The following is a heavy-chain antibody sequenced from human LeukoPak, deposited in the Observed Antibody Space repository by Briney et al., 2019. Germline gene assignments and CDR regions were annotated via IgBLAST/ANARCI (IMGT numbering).Heavy chain of an antibody. D-gene: IGHD2-2*01. CDR1: GGSISSYY. CDR2: IYYSGST. V-gene: IGHV4-59*12. CDR3: ARTKYPRVPAAKSGAFDI. J-gene: IGHJ3*02. Sequence: SETLSLTCTVSGGSISSYYWSWIRQPPGKGLEWIGYIYYSGSTNYNPSLKSRVTMSVDTSKNQFSLKLSSVTAADTAVYYCARTKYPRVPAAKSGAFDIWGQGTMVTVSS.